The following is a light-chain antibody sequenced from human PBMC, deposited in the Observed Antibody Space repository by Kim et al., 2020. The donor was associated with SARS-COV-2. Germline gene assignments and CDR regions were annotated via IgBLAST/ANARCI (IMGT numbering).Light chain of an antibody. J-gene: IGKJ2*01. CDR3: HQYNSYPRT. CDR2: KAS. Sequence: DIQMTQSPSTLSASVGDRVTITCRASQSINNWLVWYQQKPGKAPKLLLYKASSLESGVPSRFSGSGSGTEFSLTISSLQPDDFATYYCHQYNSYPRTFGQGTKLEI. V-gene: IGKV1-5*03. CDR1: QSINNW.